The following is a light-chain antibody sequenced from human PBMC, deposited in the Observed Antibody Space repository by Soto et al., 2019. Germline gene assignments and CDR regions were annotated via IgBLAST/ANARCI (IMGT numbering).Light chain of an antibody. Sequence: EIVMTQSPAALSVSPGERATLSCRASQSVSSNLAWYQQKPGQAPRLLIYGASTRATGIPARFSGSGSGTEFTLTISCLQSEDFALPNYQQYHTGAWKFGQGTKVDIK. CDR2: GAS. V-gene: IGKV3-15*01. CDR1: QSVSSN. CDR3: QQYHTGAWK. J-gene: IGKJ1*01.